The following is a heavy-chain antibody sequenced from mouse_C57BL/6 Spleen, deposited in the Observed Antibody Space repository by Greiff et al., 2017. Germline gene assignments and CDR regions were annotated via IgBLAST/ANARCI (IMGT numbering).Heavy chain of an antibody. CDR2: INPNNGGT. Sequence: EVQLQQSGPELVKPGASVKISCKASGYSFTDYDMNWVKQSHGKSLEWSGDINPNNGGTSNNHKFNGKATLTVDKTSSTAYMELRRLTSEHSAVYYSARWMKYGNYVGMDYWGQGTSVTVSS. CDR3: ARWMKYGNYVGMDY. J-gene: IGHJ4*01. D-gene: IGHD2-10*02. CDR1: GYSFTDYD. V-gene: IGHV1-26*01.